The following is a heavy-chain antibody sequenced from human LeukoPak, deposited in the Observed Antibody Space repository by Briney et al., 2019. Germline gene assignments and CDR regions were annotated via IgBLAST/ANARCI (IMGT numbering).Heavy chain of an antibody. CDR1: GGTFSSYA. CDR3: ARTEVVTAFYYYYMDV. Sequence: ASVKVSCKASGGTFSSYAISWVRQAPGQGLEWMGGIIPIFGTANYAQKFQGRVTITADKSTSTAYMELSSLRSEDTAVYYCARTEVVTAFYYYYMDVWGKGTTVTVSS. J-gene: IGHJ6*03. V-gene: IGHV1-69*06. CDR2: IIPIFGTA. D-gene: IGHD2-21*02.